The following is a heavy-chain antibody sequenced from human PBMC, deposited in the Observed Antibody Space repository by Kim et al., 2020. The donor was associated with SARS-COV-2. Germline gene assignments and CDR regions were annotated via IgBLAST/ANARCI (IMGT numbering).Heavy chain of an antibody. J-gene: IGHJ4*02. D-gene: IGHD2-15*01. V-gene: IGHV3-7*03. CDR1: GFTFRSYW. CDR2: IKEDGSEK. Sequence: GGSLRLSCAASGFTFRSYWMSWFRQAPGKGLEWVGNIKEDGSEKYYVDSVKGRFTISRDNAKNSLYLRMNSLRADDTAVYYCAREKLVRVTADYWGQGTLVSVSS. CDR3: AREKLVRVTADY.